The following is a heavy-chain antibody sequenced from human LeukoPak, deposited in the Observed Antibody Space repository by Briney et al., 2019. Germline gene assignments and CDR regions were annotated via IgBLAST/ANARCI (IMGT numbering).Heavy chain of an antibody. CDR1: GFTFSTFA. J-gene: IGHJ4*02. CDR2: IGFGDGST. Sequence: GGSLRLSCAASGFTFSTFAMSWVRQAPGKGLEWVSAIGFGDGSTYYADSVKGRFTVARDNSKNTLYLQVSSLRAEDTAVYYCGRSGDFWSGSGVAYWGQGTLVTVSS. D-gene: IGHD3-3*01. V-gene: IGHV3-23*01. CDR3: GRSGDFWSGSGVAY.